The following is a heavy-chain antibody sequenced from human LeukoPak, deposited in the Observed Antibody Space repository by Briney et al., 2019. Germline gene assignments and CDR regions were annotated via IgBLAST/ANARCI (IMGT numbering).Heavy chain of an antibody. CDR3: ARERSGAMVH. J-gene: IGHJ4*02. CDR1: GFTFSSYS. Sequence: PGGSLRLSCAASGFTFSSYSMNWVRQAPGKGLEWVSSISSSSSYIYYADSVKGRFTISRDNSKNTLYLQMNSLRAEDTAVYYCARERSGAMVHWGQGTLVTVSS. D-gene: IGHD5-18*01. CDR2: ISSSSSYI. V-gene: IGHV3-21*01.